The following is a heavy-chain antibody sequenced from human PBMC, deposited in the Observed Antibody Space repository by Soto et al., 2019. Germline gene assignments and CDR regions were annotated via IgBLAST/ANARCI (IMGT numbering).Heavy chain of an antibody. D-gene: IGHD2-8*01. CDR1: GFTFSSYG. Sequence: PGGSLRLSCAASGFTFSSYGMHWVRQAPGKGLEWVAVIWYDGSNKYYADSVKGRFTISRDNSKNTLYLQMNSLRAEDTAVYYCAKPLMVYAFYHGMDVWGQGTTVTVSS. V-gene: IGHV3-33*06. CDR2: IWYDGSNK. CDR3: AKPLMVYAFYHGMDV. J-gene: IGHJ6*02.